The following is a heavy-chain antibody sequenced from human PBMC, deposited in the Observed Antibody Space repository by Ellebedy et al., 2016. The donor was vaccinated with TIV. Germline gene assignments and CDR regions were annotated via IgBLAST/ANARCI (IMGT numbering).Heavy chain of an antibody. V-gene: IGHV3-7*01. CDR2: TNQDGSAK. CDR3: ARAPTLGSGRGILDY. J-gene: IGHJ4*02. D-gene: IGHD3-10*01. CDR1: GFTFNTYS. Sequence: GESLKISXAASGFTFNTYSMNWVRQAPGKGLEWVASTNQDGSAKYFVDSVKGRFTISRDNAKNSLYLLMNSLRDEDTAVYFCARAPTLGSGRGILDYWGQGNLVTVSS.